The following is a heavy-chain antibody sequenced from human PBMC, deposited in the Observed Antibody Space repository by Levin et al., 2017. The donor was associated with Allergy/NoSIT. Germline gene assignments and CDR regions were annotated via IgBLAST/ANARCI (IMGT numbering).Heavy chain of an antibody. CDR3: AREYGGDWYLDL. V-gene: IGHV4-59*01. CDR2: IHYDGKT. Sequence: SETLSLTCTVSGDSMNNFYWSWIQQPPGRGLEWIGYIHYDGKTNYNPSLKSRITISLDTSKNEFSLKLRSVTAADTAVYYCAREYGGDWYLDLWGRGTLVTVSS. D-gene: IGHD2-21*01. J-gene: IGHJ2*01. CDR1: GDSMNNFY.